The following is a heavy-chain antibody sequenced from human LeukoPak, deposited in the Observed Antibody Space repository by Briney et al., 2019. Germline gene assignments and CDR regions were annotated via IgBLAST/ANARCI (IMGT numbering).Heavy chain of an antibody. CDR3: AKVVPFDLGFDY. V-gene: IGHV3-33*06. D-gene: IGHD6-6*01. CDR1: GFIFSNYG. Sequence: GGSLRLSCAASGFIFSNYGRNWVRQAPGKGLEWVAVIWFDGSNEDYADSVKGRFTTSRDNSKNTLFLQMNRLRAEDTAVYYCAKVVPFDLGFDYWGEGTLVTVSS. J-gene: IGHJ4*02. CDR2: IWFDGSNE.